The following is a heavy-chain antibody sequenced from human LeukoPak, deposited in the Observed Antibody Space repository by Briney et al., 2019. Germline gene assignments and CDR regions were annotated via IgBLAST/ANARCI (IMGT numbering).Heavy chain of an antibody. CDR3: ARRIVATNAFDY. J-gene: IGHJ4*02. CDR2: IYYSGST. D-gene: IGHD5-12*01. V-gene: IGHV4-61*01. CDR1: GGSVSSGSYY. Sequence: PSETLSLTCTVSGGSVSSGSYYWSWIRQPPGKGLEWIGYIYYSGSTNYNPSLKSRVTISVDTSKNQFSLKLSSVTAADTAVYYCARRIVATNAFDYWGQGTLVTVSS.